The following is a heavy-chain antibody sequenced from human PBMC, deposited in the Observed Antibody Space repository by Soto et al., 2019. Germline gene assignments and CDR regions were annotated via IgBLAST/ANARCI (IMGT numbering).Heavy chain of an antibody. CDR1: GYTFTSYY. V-gene: IGHV1-46*01. J-gene: IGHJ6*02. D-gene: IGHD6-19*01. Sequence: ASVKVSCKASGYTFTSYYMHWVRQAPGQGLEWMGIINPSGGSTSYAQKFQGRVTMTRDTSTSTVYMELSSLRSEDTAVYYCARVHRNPPGIAVAGPYGMDFWGQGTIVTVSS. CDR3: ARVHRNPPGIAVAGPYGMDF. CDR2: INPSGGST.